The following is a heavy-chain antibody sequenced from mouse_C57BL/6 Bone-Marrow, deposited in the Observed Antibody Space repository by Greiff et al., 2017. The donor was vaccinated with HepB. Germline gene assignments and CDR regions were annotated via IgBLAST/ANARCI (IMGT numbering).Heavy chain of an antibody. CDR1: GYTFTDYY. V-gene: IGHV1-26*01. Sequence: EVQLQQSGPELVKPGASVKISCKASGYTFTDYYMNWVKQSPGKSLEWIGDINPNNGGTSYNQKFKGKATLTVDKSSSTAYMELRSLTSEDSAVYYCARYPLYYRYAMDYWGQGTSVTVSS. CDR2: INPNNGGT. J-gene: IGHJ4*01. CDR3: ARYPLYYRYAMDY. D-gene: IGHD2-1*01.